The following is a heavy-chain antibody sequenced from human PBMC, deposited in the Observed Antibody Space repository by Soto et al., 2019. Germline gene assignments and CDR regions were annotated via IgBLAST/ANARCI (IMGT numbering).Heavy chain of an antibody. CDR2: IAYDGSDK. Sequence: QVQLVESGGGVVQPGRSLRLSCAASGFTFRSYGMHWVRQAPGKGLEWVAHIAYDGSDKYYADSVKGRFSMSRDNSKSTLYLQMNGLRPEDTAVYYCAKDRSWNDALYYFDYWGQGTLVTVSS. V-gene: IGHV3-30*18. CDR3: AKDRSWNDALYYFDY. CDR1: GFTFRSYG. J-gene: IGHJ4*02. D-gene: IGHD1-1*01.